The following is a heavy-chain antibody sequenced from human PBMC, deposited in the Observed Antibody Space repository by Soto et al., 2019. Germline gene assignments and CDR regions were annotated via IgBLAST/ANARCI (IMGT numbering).Heavy chain of an antibody. CDR3: ARVYRTGVIGQYFDN. CDR1: GGSISSGGYY. D-gene: IGHD3-16*02. J-gene: IGHJ4*02. CDR2: THYSGTA. V-gene: IGHV4-31*03. Sequence: QVQLQESGPGLVKPSQTLSLTCTVSGGSISSGGYYWSWIRQHPGKGLEWIGYTHYSGTAYYNPSLTSRVAISVDTSNKQVALMLSSVTAAYTAVYYCARVYRTGVIGQYFDNWGQGTRVTVSS.